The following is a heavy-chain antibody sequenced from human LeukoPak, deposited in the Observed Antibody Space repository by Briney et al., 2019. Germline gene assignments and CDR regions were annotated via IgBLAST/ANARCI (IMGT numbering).Heavy chain of an antibody. CDR2: ISYDGSNK. V-gene: IGHV3-30*04. CDR1: GFTFSSYA. Sequence: GGSLRLSCAASGFTFSSYAMHWVRQAPGKGLEWVAVISYDGSNKYYADSVKGRFTISRDNSKNTLYLQMNSLRAEDTAVYYRAGDPLYYYDSSGYCDYWGQGTLVTVSS. J-gene: IGHJ4*02. CDR3: AGDPLYYYDSSGYCDY. D-gene: IGHD3-22*01.